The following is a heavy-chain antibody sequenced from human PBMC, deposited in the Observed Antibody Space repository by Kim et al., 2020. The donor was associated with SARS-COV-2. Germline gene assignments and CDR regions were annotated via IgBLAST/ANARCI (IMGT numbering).Heavy chain of an antibody. CDR3: AKDSDYDFWSGYYPFDP. J-gene: IGHJ5*02. V-gene: IGHV3-23*01. D-gene: IGHD3-3*01. Sequence: GGSLRLSCAASGFTFSSYAMSWVRQAPGKGLEWVSAISGSGGSTYYADSVKGRFTISRDNSKNTLYLQMNSLRAEDTAVYYCAKDSDYDFWSGYYPFDPWGQGTLVTVSS. CDR1: GFTFSSYA. CDR2: ISGSGGST.